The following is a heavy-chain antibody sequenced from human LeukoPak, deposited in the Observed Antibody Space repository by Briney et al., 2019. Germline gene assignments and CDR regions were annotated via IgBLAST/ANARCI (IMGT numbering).Heavy chain of an antibody. CDR1: GFTLCGYT. D-gene: IGHD3-22*01. J-gene: IGHJ4*02. Sequence: GALRLSCTGSGFTLCGYTVILVRQAPGEGVEWVGFIRTKTYGGTTEYAASVKGRFAISRDDSKSIAYLQVNSLRTEDTAVYYCARGQDYYDSSGYYSGFDYWGQGTLVTVSS. CDR2: IRTKTYGGTT. CDR3: ARGQDYYDSSGYYSGFDY. V-gene: IGHV3-49*04.